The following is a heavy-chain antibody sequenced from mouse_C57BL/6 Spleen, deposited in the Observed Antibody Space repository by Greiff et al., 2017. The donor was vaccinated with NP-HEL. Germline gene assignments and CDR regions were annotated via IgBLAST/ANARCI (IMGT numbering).Heavy chain of an antibody. CDR1: GYTFTSYW. CDR2: IYPGSGST. V-gene: IGHV1-55*01. CDR3: ARCTTVVAKDFDV. D-gene: IGHD1-1*01. J-gene: IGHJ1*03. Sequence: VKLQQPGAELVKPGASVKMSCKASGYTFTSYWITWVKQRPGQGLEWIGDIYPGSGSTNYNEKFKSKATLTVDTSSSTAYMQLSSLTSEDSAVYYCARCTTVVAKDFDVWGTGTTVTVSS.